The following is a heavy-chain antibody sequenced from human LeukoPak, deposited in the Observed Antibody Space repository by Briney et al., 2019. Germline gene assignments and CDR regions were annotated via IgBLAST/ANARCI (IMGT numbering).Heavy chain of an antibody. CDR1: GFIFDDYG. Sequence: PGGSLRLSCAASGFIFDDYGMTWVRQAPEKGLEWVSNINWNGGSTGYADSVKGRFTISRDNAKNSLYLQMNSLRAEDTALYYCARDSDGDYLLDYWGQGTLVTVSS. V-gene: IGHV3-20*04. J-gene: IGHJ4*02. D-gene: IGHD4-17*01. CDR2: INWNGGST. CDR3: ARDSDGDYLLDY.